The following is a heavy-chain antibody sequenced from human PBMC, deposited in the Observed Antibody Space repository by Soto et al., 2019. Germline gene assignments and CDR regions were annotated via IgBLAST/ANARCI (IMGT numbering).Heavy chain of an antibody. CDR2: ISGSGGST. V-gene: IGHV3-23*01. CDR3: AKGSAAAGIDY. Sequence: GWSLRLSCAVAGFTFSSYAMSWVRQAPGKGLEWVSAISGSGGSTYYADSVKGRFTISRDNSKNTLYLQMNSLRAEDTAVYYCAKGSAAAGIDYWGQGTLVTVSS. J-gene: IGHJ4*02. D-gene: IGHD6-13*01. CDR1: GFTFSSYA.